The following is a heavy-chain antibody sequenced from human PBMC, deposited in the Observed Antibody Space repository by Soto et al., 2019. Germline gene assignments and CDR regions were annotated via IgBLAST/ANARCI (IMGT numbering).Heavy chain of an antibody. V-gene: IGHV1-69*13. Sequence: SVKVSCKASGGTFSSYAISWVRQAPGQGLEWMGGIIPIFGTANYAQKFQGRVTITADESTSTAYMELSSLRSEDTAVYYCARGRDSSGTNRGYYGMDVWGQGTTVTSP. D-gene: IGHD6-19*01. J-gene: IGHJ6*02. CDR3: ARGRDSSGTNRGYYGMDV. CDR1: GGTFSSYA. CDR2: IIPIFGTA.